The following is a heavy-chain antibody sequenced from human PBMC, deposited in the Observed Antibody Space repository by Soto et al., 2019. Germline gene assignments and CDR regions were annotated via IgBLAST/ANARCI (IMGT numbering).Heavy chain of an antibody. CDR2: IIPILGIA. CDR1: GGTFSSYT. D-gene: IGHD3-3*01. CDR3: ARDNDFWSGPRVGFDP. J-gene: IGHJ5*02. V-gene: IGHV1-69*04. Sequence: ASVKVSCKASGGTFSSYTISWVRQAPGQGLEWMGRIIPILGIANYAQKFQGRVTITADKSTSTAYMELSSLRVEDTAIYYCARDNDFWSGPRVGFDPWGRGTLVTVSS.